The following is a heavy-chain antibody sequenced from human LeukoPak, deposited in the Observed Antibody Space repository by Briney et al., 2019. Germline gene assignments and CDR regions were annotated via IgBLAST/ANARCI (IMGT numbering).Heavy chain of an antibody. Sequence: GGSLTLSCTASGFTFSTYSMTWVRQAPGKGLEWVSSISDSSTYIYYTDSVKGRFTISRDNAKNSLYLQMNSLRADDAAVYYCAREPTSMGSDYWGQGTLVTVSS. V-gene: IGHV3-21*01. D-gene: IGHD5-18*01. J-gene: IGHJ4*02. CDR3: AREPTSMGSDY. CDR1: GFTFSTYS. CDR2: ISDSSTYI.